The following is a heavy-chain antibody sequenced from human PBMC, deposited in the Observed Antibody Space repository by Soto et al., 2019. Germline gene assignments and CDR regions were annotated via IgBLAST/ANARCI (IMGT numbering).Heavy chain of an antibody. Sequence: EVQLVESGGGLVQPGGSLRLSCSASGFTFSHYWMSWVRQAPGKGLEWVANIKQDGSEKYYVDSVKGRFTISRDNAKNSLDLQMNRLRAEDTAVYYCARPGLVVVITSDWYFELWGRGTLVTVSS. J-gene: IGHJ2*01. CDR2: IKQDGSEK. CDR3: ARPGLVVVITSDWYFEL. V-gene: IGHV3-7*01. D-gene: IGHD3-22*01. CDR1: GFTFSHYW.